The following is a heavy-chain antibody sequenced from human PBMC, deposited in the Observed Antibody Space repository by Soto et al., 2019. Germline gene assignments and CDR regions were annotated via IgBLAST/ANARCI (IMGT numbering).Heavy chain of an antibody. CDR2: IIPIFGTA. CDR1: GGTFSSYA. Sequence: SVKVSCKASGGTFSSYAISWVRQAPGQGLEWMGGIIPIFGTANYAQKFQGRVTITADESTGTAYMELSSLRSEDTAVYYCARGRAYRGGDCYPGLGYWGQGTLVTVSS. D-gene: IGHD2-21*02. CDR3: ARGRAYRGGDCYPGLGY. V-gene: IGHV1-69*13. J-gene: IGHJ4*02.